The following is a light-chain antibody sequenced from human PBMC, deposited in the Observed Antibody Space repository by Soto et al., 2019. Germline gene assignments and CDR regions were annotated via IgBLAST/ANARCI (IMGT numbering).Light chain of an antibody. J-gene: IGKJ1*01. CDR1: QSVSGW. Sequence: IPKTESASSVSANVGDTVIVTCRASQSVSGWLAWYQQKPGEAPKLLIYVASALPRGVPSRFSGSGSGTKFTLTIASLQPDDFATYYCQQYATFSGPFAPGTKVAIK. CDR2: VAS. V-gene: IGKV1-5*01. CDR3: QQYATFSGP.